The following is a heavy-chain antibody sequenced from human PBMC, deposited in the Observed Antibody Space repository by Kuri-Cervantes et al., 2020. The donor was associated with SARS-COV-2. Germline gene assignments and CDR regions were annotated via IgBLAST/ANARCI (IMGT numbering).Heavy chain of an antibody. J-gene: IGHJ6*03. CDR1: GFTFSSYW. CDR2: ISSSSSYI. D-gene: IGHD1-26*01. Sequence: GESLKISCAASGFTFSSYWMSWVRQAPGKGLEWVSSISSSSSYIYYADSVKGRFTISRDNAKNSLYLQMNSLRAEDTAVYYCARGWDHYYYYYMDVWGKGTTVTVSS. CDR3: ARGWDHYYYYYMDV. V-gene: IGHV3-21*01.